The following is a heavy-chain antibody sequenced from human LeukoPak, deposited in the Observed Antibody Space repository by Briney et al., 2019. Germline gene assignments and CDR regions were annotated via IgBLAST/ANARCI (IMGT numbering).Heavy chain of an antibody. V-gene: IGHV3-74*01. Sequence: RPGGSLRLSCAVHGFSLSNYWMHWVRQAPGKGLVWVSHITNDGRSTNYADSVKGRFTISGDSAKNTLYLQMNSLRGEDTDVYYCARGGVTAAFDYWGQGILVTVSS. CDR1: GFSLSNYW. CDR3: ARGGVTAAFDY. D-gene: IGHD2-2*01. CDR2: ITNDGRST. J-gene: IGHJ4*02.